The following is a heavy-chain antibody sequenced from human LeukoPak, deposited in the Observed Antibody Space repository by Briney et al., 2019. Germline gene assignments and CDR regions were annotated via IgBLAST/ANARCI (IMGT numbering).Heavy chain of an antibody. V-gene: IGHV1-46*01. CDR3: ARGERTMIVVVTYNWFDP. CDR2: INPSGGST. J-gene: IGHJ5*02. D-gene: IGHD3-22*01. Sequence: ASVKVPCKASGYTFTSYYMHWVRQAPGQGLEWMGIINPSGGSTSYAQKFQGRVTMTRDMSTSTVYMELSSLRSEDTAVYYCARGERTMIVVVTYNWFDPWGQGTLVTVSS. CDR1: GYTFTSYY.